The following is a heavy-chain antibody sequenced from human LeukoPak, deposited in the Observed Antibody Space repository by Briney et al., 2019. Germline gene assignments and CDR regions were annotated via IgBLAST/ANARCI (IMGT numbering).Heavy chain of an antibody. D-gene: IGHD3-3*01. V-gene: IGHV3-23*01. CDR2: ISGSGGST. CDR1: GFPFSSYA. Sequence: ASLKLSCAASGFPFSSYALSWVRQAPGKGLEWVSAISGSGGSTYYADSVKGRFTISRDNSKNTLYLQMNSLRAEDTAVYYCAKAAYDFWSGYLDWGQGTLVTVSS. CDR3: AKAAYDFWSGYLD. J-gene: IGHJ4*02.